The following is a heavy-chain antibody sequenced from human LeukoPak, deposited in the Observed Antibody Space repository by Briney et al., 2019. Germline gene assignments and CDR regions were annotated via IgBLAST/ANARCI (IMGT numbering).Heavy chain of an antibody. D-gene: IGHD2-2*01. CDR1: GFTFSSYG. V-gene: IGHV3-30*02. CDR2: IRYDGSNK. J-gene: IGHJ3*02. Sequence: GGSLRLSCAASGFTFSSYGMHWVRQAPGKGLEWVAFIRYDGSNKYYADSVKGRFTISRDNSKNTLYLQMNSLRAEDTAVYYCAKDLRGYCSSTSCSGNAFDIWGQGTMVTVSS. CDR3: AKDLRGYCSSTSCSGNAFDI.